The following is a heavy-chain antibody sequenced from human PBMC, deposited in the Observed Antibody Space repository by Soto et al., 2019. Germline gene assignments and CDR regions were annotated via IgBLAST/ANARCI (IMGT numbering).Heavy chain of an antibody. CDR3: ARDAFCGGAPSCGGMDV. CDR2: IYSGGRN. Sequence: ETLSLTCTVSGGSISSFYWSWIRQPAGKGLEWIGRIYSGGRNNYNPSLKSRVTMSVDTSKNQFSLRLSSVTAADTAVYYCARDAFCGGAPSCGGMDVWGQGTTVTVSS. D-gene: IGHD2-21*01. CDR1: GGSISSFY. V-gene: IGHV4-4*07. J-gene: IGHJ6*02.